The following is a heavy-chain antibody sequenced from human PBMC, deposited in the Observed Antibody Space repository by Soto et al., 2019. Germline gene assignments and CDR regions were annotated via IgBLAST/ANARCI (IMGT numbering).Heavy chain of an antibody. CDR3: ARGGKLRYFDHGLDY. CDR1: GFTFSSYD. Sequence: QVQLVESGGGVVQPGRSLRLSCAASGFTFSSYDMHWVRQAPGKGLEWVAVISYDGSNKYYEDAVKGRFTISRDNSKNTLYLQMNSLRAEDTAVYYCARGGKLRYFDHGLDYWGQGTHVAVSS. CDR2: ISYDGSNK. V-gene: IGHV3-30-3*01. D-gene: IGHD3-9*01. J-gene: IGHJ4*02.